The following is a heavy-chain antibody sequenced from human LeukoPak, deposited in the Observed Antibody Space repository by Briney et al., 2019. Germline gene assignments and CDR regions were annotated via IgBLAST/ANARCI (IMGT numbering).Heavy chain of an antibody. CDR1: GGSISRYY. CDR2: KDYSGST. V-gene: IGHV4-59*01. CDR3: ARDEYSSNYGGSWFDP. J-gene: IGHJ5*02. D-gene: IGHD6-6*01. Sequence: SETLSLTCTVSGGSISRYYWSWIRQPPGKGLEWIGYKDYSGSTNYNRSLKSRVTISVDTSKNQFSLKLSSVTAADTAVYYCARDEYSSNYGGSWFDPWGQGTLVTVSS.